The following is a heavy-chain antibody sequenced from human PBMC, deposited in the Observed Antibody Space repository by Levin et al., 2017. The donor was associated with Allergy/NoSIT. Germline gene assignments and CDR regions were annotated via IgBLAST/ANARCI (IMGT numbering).Heavy chain of an antibody. CDR2: INHSGST. CDR1: GGSFSGYY. Sequence: SETLSLTCAVYGGSFSGYYWSWIRQPPGKGLEWIGEINHSGSTNYNPSLKSRVTISVDTSKNQFSLKLSSVTAADTAVYYCARGTRTVTMIVVARKTWFDPRGQGTLVTVSS. J-gene: IGHJ5*02. D-gene: IGHD3-22*01. CDR3: ARGTRTVTMIVVARKTWFDP. V-gene: IGHV4-34*01.